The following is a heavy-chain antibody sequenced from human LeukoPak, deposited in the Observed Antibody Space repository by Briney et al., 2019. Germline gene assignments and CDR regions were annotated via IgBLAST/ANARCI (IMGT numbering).Heavy chain of an antibody. J-gene: IGHJ6*02. Sequence: GGSLRLSCAASGFTFSSYAMSWVRQAPGKRLEWVSAISGGGGTTYYAYSVKGRFTISRDNSKNTLFLQMNSLRAEDTAVYYCAREGTVAGDTTFYYYYGMDVWGQGTTVTVSS. V-gene: IGHV3-23*01. D-gene: IGHD6-19*01. CDR1: GFTFSSYA. CDR3: AREGTVAGDTTFYYYYGMDV. CDR2: ISGGGGTT.